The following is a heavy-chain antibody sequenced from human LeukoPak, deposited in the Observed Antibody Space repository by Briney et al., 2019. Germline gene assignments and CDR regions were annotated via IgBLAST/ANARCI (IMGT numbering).Heavy chain of an antibody. CDR3: AKSPVSSCRGSFCYPFDY. V-gene: IGHV3-48*03. Sequence: GGSLRLSCAASGFTFSSYEMNWVRQAPGKGLEWVSYISSSGSNIYYADSVKGRFTISRDNAKNSLYLQMNSLRAEDTAVYFCAKSPVSSCRGSFCYPFDYWGQGSLVTVSS. D-gene: IGHD2-15*01. CDR2: ISSSGSNI. CDR1: GFTFSSYE. J-gene: IGHJ4*02.